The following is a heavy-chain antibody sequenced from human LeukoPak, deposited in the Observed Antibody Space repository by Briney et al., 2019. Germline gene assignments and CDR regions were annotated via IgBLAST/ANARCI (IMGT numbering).Heavy chain of an antibody. J-gene: IGHJ4*02. V-gene: IGHV4-61*01. Sequence: SETLSLTCTVSGYSISSGYYWGWIRQPPGKGLEWIGYIYYSGSTNYNPSLKSRVTISVDTSKNQFSLKLSSVTAADTAVYYCARVHYYDSSGYYYGKYYFDYWGQGTLVTVSS. D-gene: IGHD3-22*01. CDR3: ARVHYYDSSGYYYGKYYFDY. CDR1: GYSISSGYY. CDR2: IYYSGST.